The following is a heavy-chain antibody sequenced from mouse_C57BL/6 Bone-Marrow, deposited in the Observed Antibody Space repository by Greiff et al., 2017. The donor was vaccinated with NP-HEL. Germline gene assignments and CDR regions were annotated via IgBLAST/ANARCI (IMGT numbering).Heavy chain of an antibody. V-gene: IGHV1-54*01. CDR1: GYAFTNYL. D-gene: IGHD3-3*01. Sequence: QLQQSGAELVRPGTSVKVSCKASGYAFTNYLIEWVKQRPGQGLEWIGVINPGSGGTNYNEKFKGKATLTADKSSSTAYMQLSSLTSEDSAVYFCAREGPNFVYWGQGTLVTVSA. CDR3: AREGPNFVY. CDR2: INPGSGGT. J-gene: IGHJ3*01.